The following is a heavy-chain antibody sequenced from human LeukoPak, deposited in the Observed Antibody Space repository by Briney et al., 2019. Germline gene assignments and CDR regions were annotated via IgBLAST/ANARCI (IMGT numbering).Heavy chain of an antibody. J-gene: IGHJ5*02. CDR1: GGTFSSYT. CDR3: ARDQQGDSSSWYWGNNWFDP. Sequence: SVKVSCKASGGTFSSYTISWVRQAPGQGLEWMGRIIPILGIANYAQKFQGRVTITADKSTSTAYMELSSLRSEDTAVYYGARDQQGDSSSWYWGNNWFDPWGQGTLVTVSS. CDR2: IIPILGIA. V-gene: IGHV1-69*04. D-gene: IGHD6-13*01.